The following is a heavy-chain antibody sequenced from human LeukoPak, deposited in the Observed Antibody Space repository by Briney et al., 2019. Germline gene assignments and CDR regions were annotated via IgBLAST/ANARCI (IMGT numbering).Heavy chain of an antibody. Sequence: PGGSLRLSCAASGFTFSSYAMSWVRQAPGKGLEWVSAISNSGGSTYYADSVKGRFTISRDNSKNTLYLQMNNLRAEDTAVYYCARILMGYGAQRAFDIWGQGTMVTVSS. V-gene: IGHV3-23*01. CDR2: ISNSGGST. J-gene: IGHJ3*02. CDR1: GFTFSSYA. CDR3: ARILMGYGAQRAFDI. D-gene: IGHD5-12*01.